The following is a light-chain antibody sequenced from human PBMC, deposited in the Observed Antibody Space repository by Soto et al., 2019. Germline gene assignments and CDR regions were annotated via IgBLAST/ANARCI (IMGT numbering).Light chain of an antibody. Sequence: QLTQSPSSLSSSVGDSVTITCRASQGISRYLSWYQQKPGRAPKLLISAASTLQSGVPARFSGSGSGTDFTLSITSLQPEDFATYYCQQLNTYPVTFGGGTKVDI. CDR3: QQLNTYPVT. CDR1: QGISRY. V-gene: IGKV1-9*01. J-gene: IGKJ4*01. CDR2: AAS.